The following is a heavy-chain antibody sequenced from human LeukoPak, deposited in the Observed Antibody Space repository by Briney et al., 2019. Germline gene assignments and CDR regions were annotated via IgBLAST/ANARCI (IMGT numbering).Heavy chain of an antibody. CDR2: INHSGST. V-gene: IGHV4-34*01. CDR3: ARGRGEDYYDSSGSLDY. CDR1: GGSFSGYY. Sequence: PSETLSLTCAVYGGSFSGYYWSWIRQSPGKGLEWIGEINHSGSTNYNPSLKSRVTISVDTSKNQFSLKLSSVTAADTAVYYCARGRGEDYYDSSGSLDYWGQGTLVTVSS. J-gene: IGHJ4*02. D-gene: IGHD3-22*01.